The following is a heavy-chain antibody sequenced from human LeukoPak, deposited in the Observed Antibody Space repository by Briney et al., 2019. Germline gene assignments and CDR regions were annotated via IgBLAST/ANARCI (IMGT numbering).Heavy chain of an antibody. V-gene: IGHV4-39*07. CDR1: GGSISSSSYY. Sequence: SETLSLTCTVSGGSISSSSYYWGWIRQPPGKGLEWIGSIYYSGSTYYNPSLKSRVTISVDTSKNQFSLKLSSVTAADTAVYYCARIRYCSSTSCPDWYFDLWGRGTLVTVSS. CDR3: ARIRYCSSTSCPDWYFDL. D-gene: IGHD2-2*01. CDR2: IYYSGST. J-gene: IGHJ2*01.